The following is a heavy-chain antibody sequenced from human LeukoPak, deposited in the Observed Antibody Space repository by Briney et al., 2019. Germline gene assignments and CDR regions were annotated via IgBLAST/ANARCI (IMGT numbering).Heavy chain of an antibody. CDR3: ARDREYQLLSLISD. CDR1: GFTFSSYA. D-gene: IGHD2-2*01. J-gene: IGHJ4*02. Sequence: PGRSLRLSCAASGFTFSSYAIHWVRQAPGKGLEWVAVISYDGSNKYYADSVKGRFTISRDNSKNTLYLQMNSLRAEDTAVYYCARDREYQLLSLISDWGQGTLVTVSS. CDR2: ISYDGSNK. V-gene: IGHV3-30-3*01.